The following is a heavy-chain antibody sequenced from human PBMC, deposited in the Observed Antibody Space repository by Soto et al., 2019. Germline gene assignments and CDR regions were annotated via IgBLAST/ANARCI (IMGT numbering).Heavy chain of an antibody. CDR1: GFTFSSYA. V-gene: IGHV3-30-3*01. Sequence: PGGSLGLSCAASGFTFSSYAMHWVRQAPGKGLEWVAVISYDGSNKYYADSVKGRFTISRDNSKNTLYLQMNSLRAEDTAVYYCARESYYYGSGTIDYWGQGTLVTVSS. CDR3: ARESYYYGSGTIDY. CDR2: ISYDGSNK. D-gene: IGHD3-10*01. J-gene: IGHJ4*02.